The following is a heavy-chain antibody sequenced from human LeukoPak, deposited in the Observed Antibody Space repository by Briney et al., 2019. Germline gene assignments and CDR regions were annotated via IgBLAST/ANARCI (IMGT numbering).Heavy chain of an antibody. V-gene: IGHV1-24*01. D-gene: IGHD3-10*01. J-gene: IGHJ3*02. Sequence: ASVKVSCKVSGYTLTELSMHWVRQAPGKGLEWMGGFDPEDGETIYAQKFQGRVTMTEDTSTDTAYMELSSLRSEDTAVYYCATGITMVRGSRDAFDIWGQGTMVTVSS. CDR3: ATGITMVRGSRDAFDI. CDR1: GYTLTELS. CDR2: FDPEDGET.